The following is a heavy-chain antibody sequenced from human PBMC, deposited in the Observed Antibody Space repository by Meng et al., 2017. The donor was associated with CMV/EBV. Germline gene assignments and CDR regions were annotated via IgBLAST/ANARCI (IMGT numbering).Heavy chain of an antibody. CDR2: IIPILGIA. V-gene: IGHV1-69*10. D-gene: IGHD6-19*01. J-gene: IGHJ6*02. CDR1: GYTFTGYY. CDR3: ARHHGSIAVAGTPPYSDYYYGMDV. Sequence: SVKVSCKASGYTFTGYYMHWVRQAPGQGLEWMGGIIPILGIANYAQKFQGRVTITADKSTSTAYMELSSLRSEDTAVYYCARHHGSIAVAGTPPYSDYYYGMDVWGQGTTVTVSS.